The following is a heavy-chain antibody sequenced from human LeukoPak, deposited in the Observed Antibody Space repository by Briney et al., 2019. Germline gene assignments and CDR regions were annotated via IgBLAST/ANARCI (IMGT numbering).Heavy chain of an antibody. D-gene: IGHD3-10*01. J-gene: IGHJ5*02. CDR2: INHSGST. CDR3: ARGSKKSMVRGVDRYNWFDP. V-gene: IGHV4-34*01. Sequence: SETLSLTCAVYGGSFSGYYWSWIRKPPGKGLEWVGEINHSGSTNYNPSLKSRVTISVDTSKNQFSLTLSSVTAADTAVYYCARGSKKSMVRGVDRYNWFDPWGQGTLVTVSS. CDR1: GGSFSGYY.